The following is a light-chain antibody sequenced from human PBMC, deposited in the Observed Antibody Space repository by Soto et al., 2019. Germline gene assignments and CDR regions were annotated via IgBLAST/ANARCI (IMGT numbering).Light chain of an antibody. CDR1: SSDVGRNNL. V-gene: IGLV2-23*02. CDR2: EVS. J-gene: IGLJ1*01. Sequence: QSALTQPASVSGSPGQSITISCSGTSSDVGRNNLVSWYQQLPGKATKLMIYEVSKRPSGVSDRFSGSKSGNTASLTISGLQTEDEADYYCCSHARSYVFGSGTKVTVL. CDR3: CSHARSYV.